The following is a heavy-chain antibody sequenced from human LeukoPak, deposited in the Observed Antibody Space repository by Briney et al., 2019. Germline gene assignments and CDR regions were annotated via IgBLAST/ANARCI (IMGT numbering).Heavy chain of an antibody. V-gene: IGHV3-7*01. Sequence: GGSLRLSCAASGFIFSNYWMRWVRQAPGKGLEWVANIKGDGSDKNYVDSVKGRFTISRDNAKNSMYLEMNSLRGDDTAVYHCAREGLPAAGDCWGQGTLVTVSS. D-gene: IGHD2-2*01. CDR3: AREGLPAAGDC. CDR2: IKGDGSDK. J-gene: IGHJ4*02. CDR1: GFIFSNYW.